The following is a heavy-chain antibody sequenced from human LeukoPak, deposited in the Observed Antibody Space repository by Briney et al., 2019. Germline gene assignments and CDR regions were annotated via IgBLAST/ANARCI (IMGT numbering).Heavy chain of an antibody. Sequence: GESLKISCKGSGSAFTNNCIAWVRQMPGKGLEWMGLIYPGDSDIRYSPSFQGQVTISVDKSINTAYLKWSSLKASDTTMYYCARRQGLSYFDYWGQGTLVTVSS. CDR2: IYPGDSDI. CDR1: GSAFTNNC. V-gene: IGHV5-51*01. J-gene: IGHJ4*02. CDR3: ARRQGLSYFDY. D-gene: IGHD6-19*01.